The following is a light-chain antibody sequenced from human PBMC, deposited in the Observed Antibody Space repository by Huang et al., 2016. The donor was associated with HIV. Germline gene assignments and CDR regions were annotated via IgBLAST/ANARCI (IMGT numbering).Light chain of an antibody. J-gene: IGKJ4*01. CDR3: QQRSNWPLT. CDR2: DAS. CDR1: QSAYRY. V-gene: IGKV3-11*01. Sequence: EIVLTQSPATLSLTPGERATLSCRASQSAYRYLAWYQQKPGQAPRRLIHDASNRATGIPARFSGSGSGTDFPLTISSLEPEDFAVYYCQQRSNWPLTFGGGTKVEIK.